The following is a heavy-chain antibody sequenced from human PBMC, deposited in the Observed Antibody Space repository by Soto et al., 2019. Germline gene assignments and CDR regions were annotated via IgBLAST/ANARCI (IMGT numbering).Heavy chain of an antibody. CDR3: AHTTTPVTWLIDP. CDR1: GFSLTTSGVG. V-gene: IGHV2-5*02. J-gene: IGHJ5*02. CDR2: IYWDDDK. D-gene: IGHD2-15*01. Sequence: QITLKESGPTLVKPTQTLTLTCTFSGFSLTTSGVGVGWIRQPPGKALEWLALIYWDDDKRYSPSVKSRLTITNATYNNMLIQNMTNMDPSATATYFCAHTTTPVTWLIDPWGQGTLVTVSS.